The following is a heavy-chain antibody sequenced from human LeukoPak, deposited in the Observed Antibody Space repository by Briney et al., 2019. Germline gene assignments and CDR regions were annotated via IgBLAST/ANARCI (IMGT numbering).Heavy chain of an antibody. CDR2: LYSSGST. CDR3: AGRDKGYYYGMDV. CDR1: GFTVNTNY. V-gene: IGHV3-66*01. D-gene: IGHD5-24*01. Sequence: GGSLRLSCAASGFTVNTNYMSWVRQAPGKGLEWVSLLYSSGSTYYTDSVKGRFTISRDSSKNTLYLQMNSLRAEDTAVYYCAGRDKGYYYGMDVWGQGTTVTVSS. J-gene: IGHJ6*02.